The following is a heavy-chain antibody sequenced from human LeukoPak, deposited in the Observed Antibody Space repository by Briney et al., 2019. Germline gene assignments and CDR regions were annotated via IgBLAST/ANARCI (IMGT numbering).Heavy chain of an antibody. Sequence: SETLSLTCAVYGGSFSGYYWSWIRQPPGKGLEWIGEINHSGSTNYNPSLKSRVTISVDTSKNQFSLQLNSVTPEDTAVYYCARDQAGGPVTGFDYWGQGTLVTVSS. V-gene: IGHV4-34*01. J-gene: IGHJ4*02. D-gene: IGHD6-19*01. CDR3: ARDQAGGPVTGFDY. CDR1: GGSFSGYY. CDR2: INHSGST.